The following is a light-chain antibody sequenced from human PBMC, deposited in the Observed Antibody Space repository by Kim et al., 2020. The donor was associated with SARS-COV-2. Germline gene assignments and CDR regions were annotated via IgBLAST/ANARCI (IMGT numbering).Light chain of an antibody. V-gene: IGLV2-8*01. CDR1: SRDVGGYNY. CDR2: EVS. J-gene: IGLJ2*01. CDR3: SSYAGSNNVV. Sequence: GQSVTIAGTGTSRDVGGYNYVSWYQQHPGKAPKLMIYEVSKRPSGVPDRFSGSKSGNTASLTVSGLQAEDEADYYCSSYAGSNNVVFGGGTKLTVL.